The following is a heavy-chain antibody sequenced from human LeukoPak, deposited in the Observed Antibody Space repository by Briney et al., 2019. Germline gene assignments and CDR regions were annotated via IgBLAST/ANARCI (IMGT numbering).Heavy chain of an antibody. V-gene: IGHV3-21*01. J-gene: IGHJ3*02. CDR2: ISSSSSYI. CDR3: ARVKPGPDAFDI. CDR1: GFTFSSYS. Sequence: GGSLRLSCAASGFTFSSYSMNWVRQAPGKGLEWVASISSSSSYIYYADSVKGRFTISRDNAKNSLYLQMNSRRAEDTAVYYCARVKPGPDAFDIWGQGTMVTVSS.